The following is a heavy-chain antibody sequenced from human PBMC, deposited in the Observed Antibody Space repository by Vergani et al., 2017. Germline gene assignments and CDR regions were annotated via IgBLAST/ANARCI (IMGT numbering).Heavy chain of an antibody. D-gene: IGHD1-26*01. V-gene: IGHV1-24*01. CDR3: ATDAVGAYYFDY. CDR2: FDPEDGET. Sequence: QVQLVQSGAEVKKPGASVKVSCKASGYTFTGYYMHWVRQAPGKGLEWMGGFDPEDGETIYAQKFQGRVTMTEDTSTDTAYMELSSLRSEDTAVYYCATDAVGAYYFDYWGQGTLVTVSS. CDR1: GYTFTGYY. J-gene: IGHJ4*02.